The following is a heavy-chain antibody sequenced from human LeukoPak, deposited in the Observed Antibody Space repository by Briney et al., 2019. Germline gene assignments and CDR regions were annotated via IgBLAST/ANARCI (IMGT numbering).Heavy chain of an antibody. D-gene: IGHD6-13*01. CDR3: ARAQAAAGLDAFDI. CDR2: MNPNSGNT. V-gene: IGHV1-8*01. CDR1: GYTFTSYA. Sequence: ASVKVSCKASGYTFTSYAINWVRQATGQGLGWMGWMNPNSGNTGYAQNFQGRVTMTRNTSISTAYMELSSLRSEDTAVYYCARAQAAAGLDAFDIWGQGTMVTVSS. J-gene: IGHJ3*02.